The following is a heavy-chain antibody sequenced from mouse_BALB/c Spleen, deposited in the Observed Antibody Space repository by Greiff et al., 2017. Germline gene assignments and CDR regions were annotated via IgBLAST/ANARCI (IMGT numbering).Heavy chain of an antibody. CDR3: TSDYDGTWFAY. V-gene: IGHV14-4*02. Sequence: VHVKQSGAELVRSGASVKLSCTASGFNIKDYYMHWVKQRPEQGLEWIGWIDPENGDTEYAPKFQGKATMTADTSSNTAYLQLSSLTSEDTAVYYCTSDYDGTWFAYWGQGTLVTVSA. D-gene: IGHD2-4*01. CDR2: IDPENGDT. CDR1: GFNIKDYY. J-gene: IGHJ3*01.